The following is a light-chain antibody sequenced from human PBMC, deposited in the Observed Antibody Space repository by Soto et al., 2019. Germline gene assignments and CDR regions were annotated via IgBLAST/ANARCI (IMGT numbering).Light chain of an antibody. V-gene: IGLV2-14*01. CDR1: SSDVGGYNY. J-gene: IGLJ1*01. CDR3: ISYTSDDVRYV. Sequence: QSALTQPASVSGSPGQSITISCTGTSSDVGGYNYVSWYQQQSGKAPKLIIHEVSHRPSGVSNRFSGSKSGNTASLTISGLQSEDEADYYCISYTSDDVRYVFGTGTKVTVL. CDR2: EVS.